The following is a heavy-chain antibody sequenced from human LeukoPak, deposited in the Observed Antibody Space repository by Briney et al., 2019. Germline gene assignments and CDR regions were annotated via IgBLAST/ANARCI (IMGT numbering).Heavy chain of an antibody. CDR1: GFTFSTYA. V-gene: IGHV3-33*08. Sequence: GGSLRLSCAASGFTFSTYAMHWVRQAPGKGLEWVAVIWYDGSNKYYADSVKGRFTISRDNSKNTLYLQMNSLRAEDTAVYYCVRDGLRFLRFDYWGQGTLVTVSS. CDR2: IWYDGSNK. J-gene: IGHJ4*02. CDR3: VRDGLRFLRFDY. D-gene: IGHD3-3*01.